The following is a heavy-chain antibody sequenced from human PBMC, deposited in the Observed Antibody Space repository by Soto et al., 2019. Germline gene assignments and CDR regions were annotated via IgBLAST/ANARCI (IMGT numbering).Heavy chain of an antibody. CDR1: GYTFTSYA. Sequence: ASVKVSCKASGYTFTSYAMQWVRQAPGQRLEWMGWINPNSGSTKYTQKFKDWVTMTRDKSISTAYMELSRLRSDDTAVYYCARGCVSTSCYHYYYGMDVWGQGTTVTVSS. CDR3: ARGCVSTSCYHYYYGMDV. J-gene: IGHJ6*02. D-gene: IGHD2-2*01. CDR2: INPNSGST. V-gene: IGHV1-2*04.